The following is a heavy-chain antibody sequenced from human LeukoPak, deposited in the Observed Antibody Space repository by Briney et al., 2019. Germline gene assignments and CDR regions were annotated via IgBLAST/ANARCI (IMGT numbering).Heavy chain of an antibody. D-gene: IGHD3-10*01. V-gene: IGHV3-23*05. CDR1: GFTFSSYA. Sequence: GGSLRLSCAASGFTFSSYAVNWVRQAPGKGLEWVSAITSSYIREHYADSVKGRFTISRDNSKNTLYLQLDSLRAEDTAVYYCARERRSFSLVRVVSAAFDYWGQGALVTVSS. CDR3: ARERRSFSLVRVVSAAFDY. CDR2: ITSSYIRE. J-gene: IGHJ4*02.